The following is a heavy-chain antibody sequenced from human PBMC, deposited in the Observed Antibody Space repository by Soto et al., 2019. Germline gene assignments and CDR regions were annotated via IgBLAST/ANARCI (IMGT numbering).Heavy chain of an antibody. CDR3: ASPDSSSWYEEYFQH. V-gene: IGHV3-23*01. Sequence: EVQLLESGGGLVQPGGSLRLSCAASGFTFSSYAMSWVRQAPGKGLEWVSAISGSGGSTYYADSVKGRFTISRDNSKNTLYLQMNSLRAEDTAVYYCASPDSSSWYEEYFQHWGQGTLVTVSS. CDR1: GFTFSSYA. D-gene: IGHD6-13*01. J-gene: IGHJ1*01. CDR2: ISGSGGST.